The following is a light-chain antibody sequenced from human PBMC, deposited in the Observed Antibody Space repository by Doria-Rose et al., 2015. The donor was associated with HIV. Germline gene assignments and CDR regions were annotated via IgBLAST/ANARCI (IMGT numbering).Light chain of an antibody. CDR2: DAS. V-gene: IGKV3-20*01. Sequence: TQSPGTLSLSPGERATLSCRASQSISSTYLAWDQQIPGQAPSLLIYDASTSATGIPDRFSASGSGTDFTLTINRLEPEDFALYYCHQYGASWTFGQGTKVEI. CDR1: QSISSTY. CDR3: HQYGASWT. J-gene: IGKJ1*01.